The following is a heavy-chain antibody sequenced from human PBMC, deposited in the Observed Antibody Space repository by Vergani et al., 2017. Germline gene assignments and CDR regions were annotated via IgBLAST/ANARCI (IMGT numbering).Heavy chain of an antibody. CDR1: GWSFTSYH. J-gene: IGHJ6*03. CDR3: ARVNTETNGHLYYYYYMDV. Sequence: QVQLQQWGGGLLKPSETLSLTCVVNGWSFTSYHWTWIRQSPGEGLEWVGDIDHTGRLDYNPSLKSRLTMSVDKSRNQFSLTLNSVTATDTAIYFCARVNTETNGHLYYYYYMDVWGQGTAVTVS. V-gene: IGHV4-34*01. CDR2: IDHTGRL. D-gene: IGHD4-11*01.